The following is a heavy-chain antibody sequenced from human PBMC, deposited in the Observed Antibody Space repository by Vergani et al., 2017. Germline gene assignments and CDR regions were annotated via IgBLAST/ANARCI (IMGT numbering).Heavy chain of an antibody. CDR2: ISGSGGST. Sequence: EVQLLESGGGLVQPGGSLRLSCAASGFTFSSYAMSWVRQAPGKGLEWVSAISGSGGSTYYADSVKGRFTISRDNSKNTLYLQMNSLRAEDTAVYYCAKAHDILTGYYLHYFDYWGQGTLVTVSS. CDR3: AKAHDILTGYYLHYFDY. D-gene: IGHD3-9*01. J-gene: IGHJ4*02. CDR1: GFTFSSYA. V-gene: IGHV3-23*01.